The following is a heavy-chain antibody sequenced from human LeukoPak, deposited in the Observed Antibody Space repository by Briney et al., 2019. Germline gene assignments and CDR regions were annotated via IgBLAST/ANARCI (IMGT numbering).Heavy chain of an antibody. V-gene: IGHV4-59*01. CDR1: GGSISSYY. D-gene: IGHD3-9*01. CDR3: ARDLGYDILTGYSNWFDP. Sequence: PSETLSLTCTVSGGSISSYYWSWIRQPPGKGLEWIGYIYCSGSTNYNPSLKSRVTISVDTSKNQFSLKLSSVTAADTAVYYCARDLGYDILTGYSNWFDPWGQGTLVAVSS. CDR2: IYCSGST. J-gene: IGHJ5*02.